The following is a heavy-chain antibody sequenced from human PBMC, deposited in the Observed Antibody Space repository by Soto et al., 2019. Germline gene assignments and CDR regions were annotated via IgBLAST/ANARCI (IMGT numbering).Heavy chain of an antibody. D-gene: IGHD3-10*01. CDR3: ARETMVTSGLYYYYGMDV. CDR1: GGSISSGGYY. V-gene: IGHV4-31*03. Sequence: PSETPLTCTVSGGSISSGGYYWSWIRQHPGKGLEWIGYIYYSGSTYYNPSLKSRVTISVDTSKNQFSLKLSSVTAADTAVYYCARETMVTSGLYYYYGMDVWGQGTTVTVS. CDR2: IYYSGST. J-gene: IGHJ6*02.